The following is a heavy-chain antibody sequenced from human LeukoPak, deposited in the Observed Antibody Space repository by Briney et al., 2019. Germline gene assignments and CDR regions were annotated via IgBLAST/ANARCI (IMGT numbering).Heavy chain of an antibody. D-gene: IGHD6-19*01. CDR2: IKRDGSEK. CDR3: AREGSGWYFDY. J-gene: IGHJ4*02. V-gene: IGHV3-7*03. CDR1: GFTFSSYW. Sequence: GGSLRLSCAASGFTFSSYWMSWVRQAPRKGLEWVANIKRDGSEKYYVDSVKGRFTISRDNAKNSLYLQMNSLRAEDTAVYYCAREGSGWYFDYWGQGTLVTVSS.